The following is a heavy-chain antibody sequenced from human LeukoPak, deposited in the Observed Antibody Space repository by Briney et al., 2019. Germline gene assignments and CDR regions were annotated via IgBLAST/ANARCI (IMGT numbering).Heavy chain of an antibody. J-gene: IGHJ6*03. CDR3: ANRDYYYYYMDV. V-gene: IGHV3-23*01. CDR2: ISGSGGST. Sequence: GGSLRLSCAASGFTFSSYAMSWVRQAPGKGLEWVSAISGSGGSTYYADSVKGRFTISRGNSKNTLYLQMNSLRAEDTAVYYCANRDYYYYYMDVWGKGTTVTVSS. CDR1: GFTFSSYA.